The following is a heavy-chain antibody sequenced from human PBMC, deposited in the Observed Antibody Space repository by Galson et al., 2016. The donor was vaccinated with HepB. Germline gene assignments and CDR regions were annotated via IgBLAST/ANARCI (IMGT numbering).Heavy chain of an antibody. CDR2: TSSDGSNK. J-gene: IGHJ4*02. D-gene: IGHD6-13*01. CDR3: ARAHHSSSSYDY. V-gene: IGHV3-30-3*01. Sequence: SCAASGFTFSSYAMHWVRQAPGKGLEWVAVTSSDGSNKYYADSVKGRFTISRDNSKNTLHLQMNSLRAEDTAVYYCARAHHSSSSYDYWGQGTLVTVSS. CDR1: GFTFSSYA.